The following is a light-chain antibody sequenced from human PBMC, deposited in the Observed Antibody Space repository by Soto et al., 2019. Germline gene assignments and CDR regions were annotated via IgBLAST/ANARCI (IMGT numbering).Light chain of an antibody. CDR3: QQYGSSPIT. CDR2: DAS. J-gene: IGKJ5*01. Sequence: EFVFTQSPCTLSLSPGERATLSCRASHTVRNNYLAWYQQKPGQAPRLLIYDASSRATGIPDRFSGGGSGTDFTLTISRLEPEDFAVFYCQQYGSSPITFGQRTRLEI. V-gene: IGKV3-20*01. CDR1: HTVRNNY.